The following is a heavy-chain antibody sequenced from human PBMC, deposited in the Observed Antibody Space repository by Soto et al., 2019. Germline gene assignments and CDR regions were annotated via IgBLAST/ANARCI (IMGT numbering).Heavy chain of an antibody. D-gene: IGHD2-21*02. CDR1: GGTFSSYA. V-gene: IGHV1-69*13. CDR2: IIPIFGTA. Sequence: GASVKVSCKASGGTFSSYAISCVRQAPGQGLGWMGGIIPIFGTANYAQKFQGRVTITADESTSTAYMELSSLRSEDTAVYYCARSSGIVVVTATLDYWGQGTLVTVSS. CDR3: ARSSGIVVVTATLDY. J-gene: IGHJ4*02.